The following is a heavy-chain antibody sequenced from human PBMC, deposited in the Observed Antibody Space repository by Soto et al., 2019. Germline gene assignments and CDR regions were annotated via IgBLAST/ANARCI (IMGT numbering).Heavy chain of an antibody. V-gene: IGHV1-2*02. J-gene: IGHJ4*02. CDR1: GYTFTGYY. Sequence: ASVKVSCKASGYTFTGYYMHWVRQSPVQGLEWMGWINPNSGDTNYAQKFQGRVTMTKDTSTDADYMELSSLRSEDTAVYYCATYYYDSSGYLGYWGQGTLVTVSS. D-gene: IGHD3-22*01. CDR3: ATYYYDSSGYLGY. CDR2: INPNSGDT.